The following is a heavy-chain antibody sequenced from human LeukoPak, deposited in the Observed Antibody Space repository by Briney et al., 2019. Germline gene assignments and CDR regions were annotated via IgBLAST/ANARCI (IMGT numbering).Heavy chain of an antibody. J-gene: IGHJ6*02. D-gene: IGHD6-19*01. CDR2: IYYSGST. Sequence: SETLSLTCTVSGGSISSYYWSWIRQPPGKGLEWIGYIYYSGSTNYNPSLKSRVTISVDTSKNQFSLKLSSVTAADTAVYYCARLAEEWLVPSYYYYYGMDVWGQGTTVTVSS. V-gene: IGHV4-59*08. CDR3: ARLAEEWLVPSYYYYYGMDV. CDR1: GGSISSYY.